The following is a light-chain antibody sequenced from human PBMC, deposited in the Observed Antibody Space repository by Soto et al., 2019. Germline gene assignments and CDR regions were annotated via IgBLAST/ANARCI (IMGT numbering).Light chain of an antibody. CDR2: GTS. J-gene: IGKJ1*01. V-gene: IGKV1-17*01. Sequence: DIQMTQSPPSLSASVGDTVTITCRASQSIRIALNWYQQKPGKAPNLLIYGTSYLRSGVPSRFSGSGSGTEFTLTISSLQPEDFATYYCLQHNSYPWTFGQGTKVDIK. CDR3: LQHNSYPWT. CDR1: QSIRIA.